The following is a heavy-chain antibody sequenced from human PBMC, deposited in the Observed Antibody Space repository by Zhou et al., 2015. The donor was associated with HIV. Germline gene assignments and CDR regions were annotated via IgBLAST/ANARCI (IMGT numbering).Heavy chain of an antibody. J-gene: IGHJ1*01. CDR1: GGTFTNYA. CDR3: AREGGSGWPLTEYFQH. D-gene: IGHD6-19*01. Sequence: QVQLVQSGAEVKKPGSSVKVSCESSGGTFTNYAISWVRQAPGQGLEWMGGIIPIFGSPKYAQKFQGRVTITADESTSTADMELSSLTSEDTAVYYCAREGGSGWPLTEYFQHWGQGTLVTVSS. CDR2: IIPIFGSP. V-gene: IGHV1-69*01.